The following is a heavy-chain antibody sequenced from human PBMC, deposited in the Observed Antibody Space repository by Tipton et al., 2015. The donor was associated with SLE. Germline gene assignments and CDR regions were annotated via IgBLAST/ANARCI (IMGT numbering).Heavy chain of an antibody. CDR2: INHSGST. J-gene: IGHJ5*02. CDR3: ARGGGFDP. Sequence: LRLSCAVYGGSFSGYYWSWIRQPPGKGLEWIGEINHSGSTNYNPSLKSRVTISVDTSKNQLSLKLSSVTAADTAVYYCARGGGFDPWGQGTLVTVSS. CDR1: GGSFSGYY. D-gene: IGHD3-16*01. V-gene: IGHV4-34*01.